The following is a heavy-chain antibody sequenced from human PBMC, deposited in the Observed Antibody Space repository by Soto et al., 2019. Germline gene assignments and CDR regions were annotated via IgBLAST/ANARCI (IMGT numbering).Heavy chain of an antibody. V-gene: IGHV3-21*01. CDR3: ARDNEMDV. CDR2: ISISASV. D-gene: IGHD1-1*01. J-gene: IGHJ6*02. CDR1: GVTVRSYT. Sequence: ESLKISCAASGVTVRSYTMNWVRQAPGEGLEWVSSISISASVDYADSVKGRFIISRDNAKNSLYLQVNSLTAEDTAVYYCARDNEMDVWGQGTAVTVSS.